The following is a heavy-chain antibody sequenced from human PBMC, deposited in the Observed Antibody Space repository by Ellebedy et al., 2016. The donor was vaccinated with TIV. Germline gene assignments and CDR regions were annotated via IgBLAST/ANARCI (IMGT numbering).Heavy chain of an antibody. CDR2: ISSSSSYI. V-gene: IGHV3-21*01. CDR3: ARDDSDYYDSSRGIGDAFDI. Sequence: PGGSLRLSCAASGFTFSSYSMNWVRQAPGKGLEWVSSISSSSSYIYYADSVKGRFTISRDNAKNSLYLQMNSLRAEDTAVYYCARDDSDYYDSSRGIGDAFDIWGQGTMVTVSS. J-gene: IGHJ3*02. D-gene: IGHD3-22*01. CDR1: GFTFSSYS.